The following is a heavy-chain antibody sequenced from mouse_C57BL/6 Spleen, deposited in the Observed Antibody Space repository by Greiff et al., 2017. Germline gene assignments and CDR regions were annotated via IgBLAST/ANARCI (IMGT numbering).Heavy chain of an antibody. V-gene: IGHV1-64*01. CDR3: AREGTTVEMDY. J-gene: IGHJ4*01. CDR2: IHPNSGST. CDR1: GYTFTSYW. Sequence: QVQLQQPGAELVKPGASVKLSCKASGYTFTSYWMHWVKQRPGQGLEWIGMIHPNSGSTNYNEKFKIKATLTVDKSSSTAYMQLSSLTSEDSAVYYCAREGTTVEMDYWGQGTSVTVSA. D-gene: IGHD1-1*01.